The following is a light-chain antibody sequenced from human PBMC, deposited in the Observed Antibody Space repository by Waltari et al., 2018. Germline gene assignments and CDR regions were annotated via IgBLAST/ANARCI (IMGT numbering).Light chain of an antibody. J-gene: IGLJ2*01. CDR1: HSNVGSYS. V-gene: IGLV1-47*01. CDR3: GAWDGSLSAQL. CDR2: DSS. Sequence: QSVLTQPPSVSGAPGQRVTISCTGTHSNVGSYSVYWYQQFPGTAPRLLIYDSSLRPSAVSGRFSGSKSGPSAALIISGVLPGDEADYYCGAWDGSLSAQLFGGGTRLTVL.